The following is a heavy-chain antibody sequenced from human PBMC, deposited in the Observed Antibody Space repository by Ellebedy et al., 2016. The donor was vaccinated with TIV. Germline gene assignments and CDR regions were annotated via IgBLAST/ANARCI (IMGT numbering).Heavy chain of an antibody. V-gene: IGHV3-7*01. CDR2: INQGGSEK. CDR1: GFTFTSYW. Sequence: GESLKISXAASGFTFTSYWMSWVRQAPGKGLEWVANINQGGSEKYYVDSVKGRFTISRDNARNSMYLQMNSLRAEDTAVYYCARDGGGSTTNNFYYGLDVWGQGTTVTVSS. J-gene: IGHJ6*02. D-gene: IGHD2-8*01. CDR3: ARDGGGSTTNNFYYGLDV.